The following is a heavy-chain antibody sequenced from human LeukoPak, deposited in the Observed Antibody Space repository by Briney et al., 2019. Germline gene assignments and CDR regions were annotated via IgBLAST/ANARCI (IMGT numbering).Heavy chain of an antibody. CDR2: IDQEGGEI. V-gene: IGHV3-7*01. J-gene: IGHJ4*02. CDR1: GFTFRSYC. CDR3: ARERGSCRDRYYDY. Sequence: RGSLRLSCAASGFTFRSYCMSWVRQAPREGLEWVAKIDQEGGEIYYVDSVKGRFTISRDNSKNSVFLQMNSLRDEDTAVYYCARERGSCRDRYYDYWGQGTLVTVSS. D-gene: IGHD6-19*01.